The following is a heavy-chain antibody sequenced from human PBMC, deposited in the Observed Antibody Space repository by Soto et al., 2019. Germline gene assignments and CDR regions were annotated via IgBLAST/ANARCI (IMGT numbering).Heavy chain of an antibody. D-gene: IGHD6-19*01. J-gene: IGHJ4*02. CDR3: TKNKGIAVAGGFDY. V-gene: IGHV4-34*01. CDR2: INHSGST. Sequence: SETLSLTCAVDGGSFSGYYWNWIRQPPGKGLEWIGEINHSGSTNYNPSLKSRVTISVDTSKNQFSLKLSSVTAADTAVYYCTKNKGIAVAGGFDYWGQGTLVTVSS. CDR1: GGSFSGYY.